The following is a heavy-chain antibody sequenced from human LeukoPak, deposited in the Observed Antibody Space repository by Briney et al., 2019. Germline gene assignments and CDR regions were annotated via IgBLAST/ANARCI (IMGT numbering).Heavy chain of an antibody. Sequence: TGGSLRLSCAASEFTVSSNYMSWVRQAPGKGLEWVSVIYSGGSTYYADSVKGRFTISRDNSKNTLYLQMNNLRAEDTAVYYCASGSGSYRTPYYYMDVWGKGTMVTVSS. D-gene: IGHD3-10*01. CDR2: IYSGGST. J-gene: IGHJ6*03. V-gene: IGHV3-53*01. CDR3: ASGSGSYRTPYYYMDV. CDR1: EFTVSSNY.